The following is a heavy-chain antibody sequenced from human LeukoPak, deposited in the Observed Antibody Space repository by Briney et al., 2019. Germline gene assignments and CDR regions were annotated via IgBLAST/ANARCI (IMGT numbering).Heavy chain of an antibody. V-gene: IGHV4-38-2*01. D-gene: IGHD3-10*01. CDR1: GYSISSGYY. CDR3: VYYYGSGSVEY. Sequence: SETLSLTCAVSGYSISSGYYWGWIRQPPGKGLEWIGSIYHSGSTYYNPSLKSRVTISVDTSKNQFSLRLSSVTAADTAVYYCVYYYGSGSVEYWGQGTLVTVSS. CDR2: IYHSGST. J-gene: IGHJ4*02.